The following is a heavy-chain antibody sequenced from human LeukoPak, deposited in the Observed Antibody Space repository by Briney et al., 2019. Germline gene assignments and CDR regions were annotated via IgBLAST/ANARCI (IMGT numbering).Heavy chain of an antibody. CDR2: IYHSGST. CDR1: GGSISSGGYS. Sequence: SETLSLTCAVSGGSISSGGYSWSWIRQPPGKGLEWIGYIYHSGSTYYNPSLKSRVTISVDRSKNQFSLKLSSVTAADTAVYHCARVGTDYYGSGSYYLDYWGQGTLVTVSS. CDR3: ARVGTDYYGSGSYYLDY. D-gene: IGHD3-10*01. J-gene: IGHJ4*02. V-gene: IGHV4-30-2*01.